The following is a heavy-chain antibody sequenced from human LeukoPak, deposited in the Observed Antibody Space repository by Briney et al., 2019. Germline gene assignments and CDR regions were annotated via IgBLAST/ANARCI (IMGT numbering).Heavy chain of an antibody. CDR1: GYTFSSSW. CDR3: ARQYGRPFDY. V-gene: IGHV5-51*01. Sequence: GESLKISCKGSGYTFSSSWIGWVRQMPGKGLEWMGIIYPGDSDTRYSPSFEGQVIISADKSINTAYLQWSSLKATVTGMYFCARQYGRPFDYWGQGTLVTVS. D-gene: IGHD4-17*01. J-gene: IGHJ4*02. CDR2: IYPGDSDT.